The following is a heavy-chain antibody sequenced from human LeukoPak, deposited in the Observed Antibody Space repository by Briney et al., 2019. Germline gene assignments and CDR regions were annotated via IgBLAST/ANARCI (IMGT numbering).Heavy chain of an antibody. CDR3: AGHDYYGSGSYR. D-gene: IGHD3-10*01. CDR2: MYYSGST. Sequence: PSETLSLTCTVSGGSISSYQWSWIRQPPGKGLEWIGYMYYSGSTKYNPSLKSRVTISGDTSKNQFSLKLISVTAADAAVYYCAGHDYYGSGSYRWGQGTLVTISS. J-gene: IGHJ5*02. V-gene: IGHV4-59*08. CDR1: GGSISSYQ.